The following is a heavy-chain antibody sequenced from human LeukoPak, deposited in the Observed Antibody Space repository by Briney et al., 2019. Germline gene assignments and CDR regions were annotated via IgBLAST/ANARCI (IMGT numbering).Heavy chain of an antibody. D-gene: IGHD3-16*02. CDR2: INHSGST. CDR1: GGSFSGYY. Sequence: SETLSLTCAVYGGSFSGYYWSWNRQPPGKGLEWIGEINHSGSTNYNPSLKSRVTISVDTSKNQFSLKLSSVTAADTAVYYCARAAPRVTFGGVIRLWGQGTLVTASS. V-gene: IGHV4-34*01. J-gene: IGHJ4*02. CDR3: ARAAPRVTFGGVIRL.